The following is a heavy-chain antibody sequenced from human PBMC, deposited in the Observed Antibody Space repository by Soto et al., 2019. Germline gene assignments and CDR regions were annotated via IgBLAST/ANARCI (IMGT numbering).Heavy chain of an antibody. CDR3: ARHRKYYYDTIAYPTDAFDI. Sequence: SETLSLTCTVSVGSISSGDYYWSWIRQPPGKGLEWIGYIYYSGSTYYNPSLKSRVTISVDTSKNQFSLKLSSVTAADTAVYYCARHRKYYYDTIAYPTDAFDICGQGPVVTASP. J-gene: IGHJ3*02. D-gene: IGHD3-22*01. CDR1: VGSISSGDYY. CDR2: IYYSGST. V-gene: IGHV4-30-4*01.